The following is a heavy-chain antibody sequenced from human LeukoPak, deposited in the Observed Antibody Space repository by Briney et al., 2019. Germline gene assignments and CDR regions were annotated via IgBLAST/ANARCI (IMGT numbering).Heavy chain of an antibody. CDR2: IYTSGKT. CDR1: GDSISSGRYY. V-gene: IGHV4-61*02. D-gene: IGHD1-26*01. Sequence: SETLSLTCTASGDSISSGRYYWSWVRQPAGKELEWIGRIYTSGKTDYNPYTPSLKSRVTVSLDTSKNQLSLFLTSVTAADTAMYYCARSFSGSYYFEYWGQGTLVTVSS. J-gene: IGHJ4*02. CDR3: ARSFSGSYYFEY.